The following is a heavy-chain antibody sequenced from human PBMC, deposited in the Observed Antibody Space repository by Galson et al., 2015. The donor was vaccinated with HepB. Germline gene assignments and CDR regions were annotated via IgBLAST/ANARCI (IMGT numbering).Heavy chain of an antibody. CDR3: ARRRFTGGFDP. D-gene: IGHD1-26*01. V-gene: IGHV3-48*01. CDR2: ISSSSTTI. J-gene: IGHJ5*02. Sequence: GLEWVSYISSSSTTIYYADSVKGRFTISRDNAKNSLYLQMNSLRAEDTAVYYCARRRFTGGFDPWGQGTLVTVSS.